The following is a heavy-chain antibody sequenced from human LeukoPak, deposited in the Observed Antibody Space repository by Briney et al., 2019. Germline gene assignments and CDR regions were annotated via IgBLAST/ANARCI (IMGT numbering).Heavy chain of an antibody. J-gene: IGHJ6*03. CDR1: GYTFTSYD. CDR3: ARSYSSSSEYYYYYMDV. CDR2: MNPNSGNT. Sequence: ASVKVSCKASGYTFTSYDINWVRQATGQGLEWMGWMNPNSGNTGYAQKFQRRVTITRNTSISTAYMELSSLRSEDTAVYYCARSYSSSSEYYYYYMDVWGKGTTVTVSS. D-gene: IGHD6-6*01. V-gene: IGHV1-8*03.